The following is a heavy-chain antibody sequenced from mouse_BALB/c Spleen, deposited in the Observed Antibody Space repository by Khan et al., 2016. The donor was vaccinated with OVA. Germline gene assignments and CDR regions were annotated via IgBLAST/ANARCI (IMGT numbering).Heavy chain of an antibody. V-gene: IGHV5-6*01. D-gene: IGHD1-2*01. CDR3: ARRTTATSFDY. CDR1: GFTFSSYG. Sequence: EVELVESGGDLVKPGGSLKLSCAASGFTFSSYGMSWVRQTPDKRLEWVTTISSDGTYTYYPDSVKGRFTISRDNGKNTLYLEMSSLKSEDTAMYDWARRTTATSFDYWGQGTTLTVSS. CDR2: ISSDGTYT. J-gene: IGHJ2*01.